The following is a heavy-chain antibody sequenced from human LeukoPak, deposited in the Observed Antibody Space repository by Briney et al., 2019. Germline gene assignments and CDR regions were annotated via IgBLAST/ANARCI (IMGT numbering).Heavy chain of an antibody. D-gene: IGHD5-24*01. Sequence: ASVKVSCKASGGTFSSYAISWVRQAPGQGLEWMGGIIPIFGTANYAQKFQGRVTITADESTSTAYMELSSLRSEDTAVYYCARGGGDGYNYRVSDYWGQGTLVTVSS. J-gene: IGHJ4*02. CDR2: IIPIFGTA. CDR3: ARGGGDGYNYRVSDY. CDR1: GGTFSSYA. V-gene: IGHV1-69*13.